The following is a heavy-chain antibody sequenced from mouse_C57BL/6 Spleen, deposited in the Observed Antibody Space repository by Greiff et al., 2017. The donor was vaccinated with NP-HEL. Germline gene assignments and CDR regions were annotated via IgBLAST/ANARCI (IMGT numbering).Heavy chain of an antibody. D-gene: IGHD2-3*01. CDR1: GYTFTSYW. CDR3: ARWDGYYVGDY. Sequence: QVQLQQSGAELVKPGASVKLSCKASGYTFTSYWMHWVKQRPGQGLEWIGMIHPNSGSTNYNEKFKSKATLTVDKSSSTAYMQLSSLTSEDSAVYYCARWDGYYVGDYWGQGTTLTVSS. V-gene: IGHV1-64*01. CDR2: IHPNSGST. J-gene: IGHJ2*01.